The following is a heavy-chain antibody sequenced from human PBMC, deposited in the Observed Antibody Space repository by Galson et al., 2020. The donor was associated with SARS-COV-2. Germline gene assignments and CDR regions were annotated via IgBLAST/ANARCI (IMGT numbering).Heavy chain of an antibody. V-gene: IGHV3-21*01. J-gene: IGHJ4*02. D-gene: IGHD3-10*01. Sequence: KIGESLKISCAASGFTFSSYSMNWVRQAPGKGLEWVSSISSSSSYIYYADSVKGRFTISRDNAKNSLYLQMNSLRAEDTAVYYCASDRGDYYYGSGSFDYWGQGTLVTVSS. CDR2: ISSSSSYI. CDR3: ASDRGDYYYGSGSFDY. CDR1: GFTFSSYS.